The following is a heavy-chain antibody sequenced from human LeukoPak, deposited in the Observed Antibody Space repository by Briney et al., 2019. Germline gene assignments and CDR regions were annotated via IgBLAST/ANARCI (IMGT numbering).Heavy chain of an antibody. CDR1: GGSISSYY. CDR2: IYYSGST. Sequence: SETLSLTCTVSGGSISSYYWSWIRQPPGKGLEWIGYIYYSGSTNYNPSLKSRVTISVDTSKNQFSLKLSSVTAADTAVYYCARAWSSSFNWFDPWGQGTLVTVSS. D-gene: IGHD6-13*01. V-gene: IGHV4-59*01. J-gene: IGHJ5*02. CDR3: ARAWSSSFNWFDP.